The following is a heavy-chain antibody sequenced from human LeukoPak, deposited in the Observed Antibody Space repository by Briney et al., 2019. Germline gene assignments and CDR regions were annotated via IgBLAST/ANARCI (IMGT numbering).Heavy chain of an antibody. J-gene: IGHJ4*02. D-gene: IGHD6-13*01. CDR1: GFTFSSYG. Sequence: GRSLRLSCAASGFTFSSYGMHWVRQAPGKGLEWVAVIWYDGSNKYYADSVKGRFTISRDNSKNTLYLQMNSPRAEDTAVYYCAREGIAAAGLDFDYWGQGTLVTVSS. V-gene: IGHV3-33*01. CDR3: AREGIAAAGLDFDY. CDR2: IWYDGSNK.